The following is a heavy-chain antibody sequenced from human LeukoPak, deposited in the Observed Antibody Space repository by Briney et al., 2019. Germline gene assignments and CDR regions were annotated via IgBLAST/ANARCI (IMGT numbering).Heavy chain of an antibody. J-gene: IGHJ5*02. CDR3: ARGGVVPAAVNWFDP. D-gene: IGHD2-2*01. V-gene: IGHV5-51*01. Sequence: GESLKISCKGSGYSFTNYWIGWVRQMPGKGLEWMGIIYPGDSDTRYSPSFQGQVTISADKSISTAYLQWSSLKASDTAMYYCARGGVVPAAVNWFDPWGQGTLVTVSS. CDR2: IYPGDSDT. CDR1: GYSFTNYW.